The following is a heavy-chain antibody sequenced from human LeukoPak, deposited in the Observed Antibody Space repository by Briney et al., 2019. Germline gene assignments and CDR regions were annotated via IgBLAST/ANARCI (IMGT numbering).Heavy chain of an antibody. Sequence: GASVKVSCKASGYTFTSYGISWVRQAPGQGLEWMGWISAYNGNTNYAQKLQGRVTMTTDTSTSTAYMELRSLRSDDTAVYYCARDKRSSNPNYYYGMDVWGQGTTVTVSS. V-gene: IGHV1-18*01. D-gene: IGHD6-13*01. CDR3: ARDKRSSNPNYYYGMDV. CDR1: GYTFTSYG. J-gene: IGHJ6*02. CDR2: ISAYNGNT.